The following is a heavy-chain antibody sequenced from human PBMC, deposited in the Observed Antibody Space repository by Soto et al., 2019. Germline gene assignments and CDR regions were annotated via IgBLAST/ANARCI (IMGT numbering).Heavy chain of an antibody. CDR2: INPNSGGT. J-gene: IGHJ2*01. Sequence: QVQLVQSGAEVKKPGASVKVSCKASGYTFTGYYMHWVRQAPGQGLEWMGWINPNSGGTNYAQKFQGWVTMTRDTSISTAYMELSRLRSDDTAVYYCARRLRGGPLADWYFDLWGRGTLATVSS. CDR3: ARRLRGGPLADWYFDL. D-gene: IGHD4-17*01. V-gene: IGHV1-2*04. CDR1: GYTFTGYY.